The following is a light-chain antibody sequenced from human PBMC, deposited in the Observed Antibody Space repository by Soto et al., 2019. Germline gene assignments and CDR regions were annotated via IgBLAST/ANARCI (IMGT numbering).Light chain of an antibody. V-gene: IGLV1-44*01. J-gene: IGLJ1*01. CDR3: ATWDDSLNGYV. CDR1: SSNIGSHT. Sequence: QSALTQPPSASGTPGQWVTISCSGSSSNIGSHTVNWYQQLPGAAPKLLIQTNDQRPSGVPDRISGSKSATSASLAISGLQSEAEADYYCATWDDSLNGYVFGTGTKVTVL. CDR2: TND.